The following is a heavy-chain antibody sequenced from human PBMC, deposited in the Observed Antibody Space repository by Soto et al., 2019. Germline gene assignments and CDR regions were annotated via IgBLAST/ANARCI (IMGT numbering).Heavy chain of an antibody. CDR3: ARTVAVAGTKFDY. CDR2: IYYSGST. V-gene: IGHV4-39*01. J-gene: IGHJ4*02. D-gene: IGHD6-19*01. CDR1: GGSISSSSYY. Sequence: QLLESGPGLVKPSETLSLTCTVSGGSISSSSYYWGWIRQPPGKGLEWIGSIYYSGSTYYNPSLKSRVTISVDTSKNQFSLKLSSVTAADTAVYYCARTVAVAGTKFDYWGQGTLVTVSS.